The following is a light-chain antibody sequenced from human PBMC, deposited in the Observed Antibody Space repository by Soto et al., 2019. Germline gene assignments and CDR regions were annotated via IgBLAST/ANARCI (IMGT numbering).Light chain of an antibody. V-gene: IGKV3-20*01. J-gene: IGKJ1*01. Sequence: EIVLTQSPGTLSLSPGERATLSCRASQSVSSSYLAWYQRKPGQAPRLLIYGASSRATGIPDRFSGSGSGTDFTLTISRLEPEEFAVYYCQQYGSSRTFGQGTKVEIK. CDR3: QQYGSSRT. CDR1: QSVSSSY. CDR2: GAS.